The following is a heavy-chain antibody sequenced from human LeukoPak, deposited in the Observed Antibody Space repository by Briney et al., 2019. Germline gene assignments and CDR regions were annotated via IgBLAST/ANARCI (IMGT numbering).Heavy chain of an antibody. Sequence: SVKVSCQDSGGTFSSYAISWVRQAPGQGLEWMGGIIPIFGTANYAQKFQGRVTITADESTSTAYMELSSLRSEDTAVYYCARDLGYCTNGVCHTRFDYWGQGTLVAVSS. CDR3: ARDLGYCTNGVCHTRFDY. J-gene: IGHJ4*02. CDR1: GGTFSSYA. CDR2: IIPIFGTA. V-gene: IGHV1-69*13. D-gene: IGHD2-8*01.